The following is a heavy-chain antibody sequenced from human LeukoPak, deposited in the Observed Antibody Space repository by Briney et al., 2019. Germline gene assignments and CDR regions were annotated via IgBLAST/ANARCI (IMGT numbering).Heavy chain of an antibody. D-gene: IGHD6-6*01. CDR2: ISSSSSYI. Sequence: GGSLRLSCAASGFTFSSYSMNWVRQAPGKGLEWVSSISSSSSYIYYADSVKGRFTISRDNAKNSLYLQVNSLRAEDTAVYYCARGVRIAARSTLRNDYWGQGTLVTVSS. CDR3: ARGVRIAARSTLRNDY. CDR1: GFTFSSYS. J-gene: IGHJ4*02. V-gene: IGHV3-21*01.